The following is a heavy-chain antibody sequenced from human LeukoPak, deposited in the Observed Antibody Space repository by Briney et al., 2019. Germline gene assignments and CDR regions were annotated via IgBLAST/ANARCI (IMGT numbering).Heavy chain of an antibody. Sequence: GGSLRLSCAASGFTFSRSWMYWVRQVPGEGLVWVSSISTDGSATNYADSVRGRSTISRDNAKNTLYLQMNSLRAEDTAVYYCGRGGGYCGGGSCPSDYWGQGTLVTVSS. CDR1: GFTFSRSW. CDR2: ISTDGSAT. D-gene: IGHD2-15*01. J-gene: IGHJ4*02. CDR3: GRGGGYCGGGSCPSDY. V-gene: IGHV3-74*01.